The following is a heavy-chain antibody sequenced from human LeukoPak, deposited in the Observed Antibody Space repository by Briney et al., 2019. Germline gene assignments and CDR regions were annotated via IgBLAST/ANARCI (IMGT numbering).Heavy chain of an antibody. J-gene: IGHJ4*02. CDR1: GGSISSYY. CDR3: ARVGAAAGPEYFDY. Sequence: SETLSLTCTVSGGSISSYYWSWIRQPPGKGLEWIGYIYYSGSTNYNPSLKSRVTISVDTSKNQFSLKLSSVTAADTAVYYCARVGAAAGPEYFDYWDQGTLVTVSS. D-gene: IGHD6-13*01. CDR2: IYYSGST. V-gene: IGHV4-59*08.